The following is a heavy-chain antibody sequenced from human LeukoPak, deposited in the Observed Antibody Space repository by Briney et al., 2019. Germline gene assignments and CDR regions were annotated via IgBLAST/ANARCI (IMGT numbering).Heavy chain of an antibody. V-gene: IGHV1-8*01. J-gene: IGHJ4*02. CDR3: ARDDWSYSFDY. Sequence: GASVKVSCKASGYTFTSYDINWVRQATGQGLEWMGWMNPNSGNTVYAQKFQGRVTTTRNTSISTAYMELGSLRSEDTAVYCCARDDWSYSFDYWGQGTLVTVSS. CDR2: MNPNSGNT. D-gene: IGHD1-26*01. CDR1: GYTFTSYD.